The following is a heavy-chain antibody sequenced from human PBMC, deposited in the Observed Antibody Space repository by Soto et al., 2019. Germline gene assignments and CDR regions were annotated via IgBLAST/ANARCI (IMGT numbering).Heavy chain of an antibody. CDR2: ISPAGDHT. D-gene: IGHD3-16*01. CDR1: GFTFTTFY. CDR3: AKDLNFGPDY. V-gene: IGHV1-46*01. J-gene: IGHJ4*02. Sequence: QVQLMQSGAEVKEPGASVRVSCKTSGFTFTTFYIHWMRQAPGQGPEWMGIISPAGDHTNYAQKFQGRVTLTRDASTSTVYMKLTSLRSEDTAVYYCAKDLNFGPDYWGQGTLVTVSS.